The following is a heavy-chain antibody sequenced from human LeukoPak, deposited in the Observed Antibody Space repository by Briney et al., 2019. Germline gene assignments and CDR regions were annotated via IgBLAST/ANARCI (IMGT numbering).Heavy chain of an antibody. CDR1: GGSISSSSYY. D-gene: IGHD3-10*01. CDR2: IYYSGST. CDR3: ARDNYYGSELDY. Sequence: SETLSLTCTVSGGSISSSSYYWGWIRQPPGKGLEWIGSIYYSGSTYYNPSLRSRVTISVDTSKNQFSLKLSSVTAADTAVYYCARDNYYGSELDYWGQGTLVTVSS. J-gene: IGHJ4*02. V-gene: IGHV4-39*07.